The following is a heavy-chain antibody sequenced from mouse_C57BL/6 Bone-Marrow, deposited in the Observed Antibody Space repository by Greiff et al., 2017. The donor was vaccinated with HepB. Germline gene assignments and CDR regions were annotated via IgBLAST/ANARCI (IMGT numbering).Heavy chain of an antibody. D-gene: IGHD1-1*01. CDR3: ARWDYGSSYFDY. J-gene: IGHJ2*01. CDR2: IDPSDSYT. V-gene: IGHV1-59*01. CDR1: GYTFTSYW. Sequence: QVQLQQSGAELVRPGTSVKLSCKASGYTFTSYWMHWVKQRPGQGLEWIGVIDPSDSYTNYNQKFKGKATLTVDTSSSTAYMQLSSLTSEDSAVYYCARWDYGSSYFDYWGQGTTLTVSS.